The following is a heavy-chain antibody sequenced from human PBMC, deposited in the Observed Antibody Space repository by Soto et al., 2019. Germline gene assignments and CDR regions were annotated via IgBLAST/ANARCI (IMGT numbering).Heavy chain of an antibody. CDR3: AREVNSSPARGQNWFDP. Sequence: QVQLQESGPGLVQPSGTLSLTCAVSGDSINNSHWWSWVRQTPGKGLEWIGETYHSGTTNYNPSLRSRVTISIDKSKNQFALKMNAVTAADTAVYYSAREVNSSPARGQNWFDPWCQGTLVTVSP. D-gene: IGHD6-13*01. CDR2: TYHSGTT. V-gene: IGHV4-4*02. J-gene: IGHJ5*02. CDR1: GDSINNSHW.